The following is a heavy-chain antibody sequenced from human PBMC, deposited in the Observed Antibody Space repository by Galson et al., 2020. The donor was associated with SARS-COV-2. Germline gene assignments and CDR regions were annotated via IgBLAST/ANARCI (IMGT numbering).Heavy chain of an antibody. Sequence: GESLKISCAASGFTFSDYYMSWIRQAPGKGLEWVSYISSSGSTIYYADSVKGRFTISRDNAKNSLYLQMNSLRAEDTAVYYCARDAAGGGDSSGYYYVLSYYYYYGMDVWGQGTTVTVSS. V-gene: IGHV3-11*01. CDR3: ARDAAGGGDSSGYYYVLSYYYYYGMDV. J-gene: IGHJ6*02. D-gene: IGHD3-22*01. CDR2: ISSSGSTI. CDR1: GFTFSDYY.